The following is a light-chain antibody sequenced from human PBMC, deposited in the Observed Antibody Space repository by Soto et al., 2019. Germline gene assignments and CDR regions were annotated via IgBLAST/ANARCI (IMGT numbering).Light chain of an antibody. V-gene: IGKV3-11*01. CDR1: QSVSSY. Sequence: EIVFTQSRATVSLSPWEIATLSCRASQSVSSYLAWYQQKPGQAPRLLIYDASNRATGIPARFSGSGSGTDFTLTISSLEPEHFAVYYCQQRSHWPLITFGQGTRLEIK. CDR3: QQRSHWPLIT. CDR2: DAS. J-gene: IGKJ5*01.